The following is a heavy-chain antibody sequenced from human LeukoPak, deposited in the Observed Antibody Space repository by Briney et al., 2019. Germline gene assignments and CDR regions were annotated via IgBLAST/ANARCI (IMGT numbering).Heavy chain of an antibody. V-gene: IGHV3-23*01. D-gene: IGHD6-13*01. Sequence: GGSLRLSCAASGFTFSSHAMTWVRQAPGKGLEWVSVMSSSGGTTNYADSVRGRFTISRDNSKNTLYLQRNSLRAEDTAVYHCAKKIAAAPTTYSDFWGQGTLVTVSS. CDR3: AKKIAAAPTTYSDF. CDR1: GFTFSSHA. CDR2: MSSSGGTT. J-gene: IGHJ4*02.